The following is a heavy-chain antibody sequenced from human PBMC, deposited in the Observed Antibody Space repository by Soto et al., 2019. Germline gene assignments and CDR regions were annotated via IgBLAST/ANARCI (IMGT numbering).Heavy chain of an antibody. J-gene: IGHJ6*02. Sequence: QVQLVQSGAEVKKPGSSVKVSCEASGGTFSSYPINWVRQAPGQGLEWMGGIIPFFGTSNYAQKVQGRVTITADDSTSTAYRELRSLRSEDTAVYYCARVGHITNYGMAVWGQGTTVTVSS. D-gene: IGHD1-26*01. CDR2: IIPFFGTS. V-gene: IGHV1-69*01. CDR3: ARVGHITNYGMAV. CDR1: GGTFSSYP.